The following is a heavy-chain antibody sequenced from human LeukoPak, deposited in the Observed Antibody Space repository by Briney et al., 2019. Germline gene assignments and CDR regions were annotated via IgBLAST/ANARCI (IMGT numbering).Heavy chain of an antibody. CDR1: GFTFSSYS. Sequence: GGSLRLSCAASGFTFSSYSMNWVRQAPGKGLEWVSYISSSTGTIYYADSVKGRFTISRDSAKNSLYLQMDSLRDDDTAVYYCARARTGDYWGQGTLVTVSS. D-gene: IGHD1-14*01. V-gene: IGHV3-48*02. CDR3: ARARTGDY. CDR2: ISSSTGTI. J-gene: IGHJ4*02.